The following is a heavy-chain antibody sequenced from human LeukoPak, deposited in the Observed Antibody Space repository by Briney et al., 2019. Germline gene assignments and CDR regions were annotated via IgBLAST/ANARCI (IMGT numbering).Heavy chain of an antibody. CDR3: AREEDCSGGICYLGNAFDI. Sequence: PSETLSLTCAVYGGSFSGYYWSWIRQPPGKGLEWIGEINHSGSTNYNASLKSRVTISVDTSKNQFSLKLSSVTAADTAVYYCAREEDCSGGICYLGNAFDIWDQGTMVTVSS. CDR1: GGSFSGYY. CDR2: INHSGST. D-gene: IGHD2-15*01. V-gene: IGHV4-34*01. J-gene: IGHJ3*02.